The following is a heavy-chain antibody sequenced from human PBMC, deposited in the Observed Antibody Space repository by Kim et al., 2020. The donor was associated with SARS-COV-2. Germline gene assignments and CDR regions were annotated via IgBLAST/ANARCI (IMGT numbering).Heavy chain of an antibody. CDR3: AREIIAVAGTDH. CDR1: GGSISSSSYY. CDR2: IYYSGST. Sequence: SETLSLTCTVSGGSISSSSYYWGWIRQPPGKGLEWIGSIYYSGSTYYNPSLKSRVTISVDTSKNQFSLKLSSVTAADTAVYYCAREIIAVAGTDHWGQGTLVTVSS. V-gene: IGHV4-39*07. D-gene: IGHD6-19*01. J-gene: IGHJ4*02.